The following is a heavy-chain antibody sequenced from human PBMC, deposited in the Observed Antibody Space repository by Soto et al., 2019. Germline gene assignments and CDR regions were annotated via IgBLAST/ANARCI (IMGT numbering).Heavy chain of an antibody. Sequence: SETLSLTCAVYGGSFSGYYWSWIRQPPGKGLEWIGEINHSGSTNYNPSLKSRVTISVDTSKNQFSLKLSSVTAADTAVYYCACHDYGDPDYWGQGTLVTVSS. CDR2: INHSGST. V-gene: IGHV4-34*01. CDR1: GGSFSGYY. D-gene: IGHD4-17*01. J-gene: IGHJ4*02. CDR3: ACHDYGDPDY.